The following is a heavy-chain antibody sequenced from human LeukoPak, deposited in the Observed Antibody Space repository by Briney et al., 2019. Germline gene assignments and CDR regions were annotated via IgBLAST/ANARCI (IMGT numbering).Heavy chain of an antibody. CDR2: IKQDGSEK. CDR1: GFTFSSYW. Sequence: GGSLRLSCAASGFTFSSYWMSWVRQAPGKGLEWVANIKQDGSEKYYVDSVKGRFTISRDNAKNSLYLQMNSLRAEDTAVYYCARERFCSSTSCFPRGYNWFDPWGQGTLVTVSS. CDR3: ARERFCSSTSCFPRGYNWFDP. D-gene: IGHD2-2*01. V-gene: IGHV3-7*01. J-gene: IGHJ5*02.